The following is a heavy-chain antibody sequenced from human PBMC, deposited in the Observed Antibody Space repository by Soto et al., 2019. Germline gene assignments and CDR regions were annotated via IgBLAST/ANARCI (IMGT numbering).Heavy chain of an antibody. CDR3: AKEQRLNRNYYNMEV. Sequence: PSETLSLTCTVSGGSISSYYWSWIRQPPGKGLERIGYIYYSGSTNYNPSLKSRVTISVDTPTNQFSLKLSSVTAADTAVDYRAKEQRLNRNYYNMEVGGKGTRVT. D-gene: IGHD3-16*01. J-gene: IGHJ6*03. V-gene: IGHV4-59*01. CDR1: GGSISSYY. CDR2: IYYSGST.